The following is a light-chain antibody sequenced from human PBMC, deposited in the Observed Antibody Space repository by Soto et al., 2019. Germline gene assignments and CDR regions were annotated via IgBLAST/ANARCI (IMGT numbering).Light chain of an antibody. CDR1: SSDVGSYNL. V-gene: IGLV2-23*01. CDR3: CSYAGSAYV. CDR2: EGS. J-gene: IGLJ1*01. Sequence: QSALTQPASVSGSPGQSITISCTGNSSDVGSYNLVSWYQQHPGKAPKLMIYEGSKRPSGVSNRFSVSKSGNTASLTISGLEAEDEADYYCCSYAGSAYVFGTGTKLTVL.